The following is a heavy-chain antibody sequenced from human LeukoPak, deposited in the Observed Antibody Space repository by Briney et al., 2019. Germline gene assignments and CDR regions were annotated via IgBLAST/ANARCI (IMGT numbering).Heavy chain of an antibody. CDR1: GFAFSSYA. CDR2: ISGSGGST. Sequence: PGGSLRLSCAASGFAFSSYAMSWVRQAPGKGLEWVSAISGSGGSTYYADSVKGRFTISRDNSKNTLYLQMNSLRAEDTAVYYCAKDVMKGSPLWVDYFDHWGQGTLATVSS. V-gene: IGHV3-23*01. D-gene: IGHD5-18*01. CDR3: AKDVMKGSPLWVDYFDH. J-gene: IGHJ4*02.